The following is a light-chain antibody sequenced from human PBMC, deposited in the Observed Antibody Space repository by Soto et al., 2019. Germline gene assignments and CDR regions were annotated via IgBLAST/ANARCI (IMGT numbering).Light chain of an antibody. CDR3: QHYVTSLTT. CDR2: GAS. Sequence: EIVLTQSPGTLSLSPGERATLSCGPSQSVTSNYLAWYQQKPGQAPRLLIFGASIRVTGIPDRFIGSGSGTDFTLTISRLEPEDFAVYYCQHYVTSLTTFGQGTKVDIK. J-gene: IGKJ1*01. V-gene: IGKV3-20*01. CDR1: QSVTSNY.